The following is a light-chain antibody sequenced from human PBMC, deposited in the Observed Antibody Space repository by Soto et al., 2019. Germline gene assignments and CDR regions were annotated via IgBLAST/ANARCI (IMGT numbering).Light chain of an antibody. CDR1: QSVSSY. J-gene: IGKJ4*01. V-gene: IGKV3-11*01. CDR3: QQRSNWLPVT. Sequence: EIVLTQSPATLSLSPGERATLSCRASQSVSSYLAWYQQKPGQAPRLLIYDASSRATGIPARFSGSGSGTDFTLTTSSLEPEDFAIYYCQQRSNWLPVTFGGGTKVEIK. CDR2: DAS.